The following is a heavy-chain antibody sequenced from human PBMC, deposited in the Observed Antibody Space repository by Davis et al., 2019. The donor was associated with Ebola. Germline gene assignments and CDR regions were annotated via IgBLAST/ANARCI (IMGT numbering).Heavy chain of an antibody. J-gene: IGHJ6*02. CDR1: GGSFSGYH. V-gene: IGHV4-34*01. CDR3: ARDTLLWFGELLSSYYGMDV. CDR2: ISHSGTS. Sequence: SETLSLTCAVYGGSFSGYHWNWIRQPPGKGLEWIGEISHSGTSDYNPSLKSRVTISVDTSKNQFSLKLSSVTAADTAVYYCARDTLLWFGELLSSYYGMDVWGQGTTVTVSS. D-gene: IGHD3-10*01.